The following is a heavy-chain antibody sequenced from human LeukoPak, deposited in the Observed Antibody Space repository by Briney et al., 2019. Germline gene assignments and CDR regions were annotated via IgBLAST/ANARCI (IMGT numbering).Heavy chain of an antibody. J-gene: IGHJ6*03. CDR2: ISSSSSTI. Sequence: GGSLRLSCAASGFTFSSYSMNWVRQAPGKGLEWVSYISSSSSTIYYADSVKGRFTISRDNAKNSLYLQMNSLRAEDTAVYYCARGMATIDGYYYYMDVWGKGTTDTVSS. CDR3: ARGMATIDGYYYYMDV. D-gene: IGHD5-24*01. CDR1: GFTFSSYS. V-gene: IGHV3-48*01.